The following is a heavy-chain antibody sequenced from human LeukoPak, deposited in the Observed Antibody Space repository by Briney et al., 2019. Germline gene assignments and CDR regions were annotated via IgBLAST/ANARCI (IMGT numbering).Heavy chain of an antibody. CDR1: GFTSDDYS. V-gene: IGHV3-20*04. CDR3: ARENYDFWTGYYTGGRWFGP. D-gene: IGHD3-3*01. J-gene: IGHJ5*02. Sequence: PGGSLRLSCAASGFTSDDYSMSWIRQAPGKGPEWVSRLNWLGEDIGYAESVKGRFTISRDNAKNSLFLQMDSLRVDDTAVYYCARENYDFWTGYYTGGRWFGPWGQGTLVTVSS. CDR2: LNWLGEDI.